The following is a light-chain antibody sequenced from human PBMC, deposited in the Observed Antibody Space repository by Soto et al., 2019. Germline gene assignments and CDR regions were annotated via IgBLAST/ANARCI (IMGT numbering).Light chain of an antibody. V-gene: IGKV3-15*01. J-gene: IGKJ4*01. CDR2: GAS. Sequence: EIVMTQSPSTLSASPGERATLSCRASQSVSSNLAWYQQKPGQAPRLLIYGASTRATGIPARFSGSGSGTEFTLTISSLQPDDFATYYCQQYINYSLTFGGGTKVDIK. CDR3: QQYINYSLT. CDR1: QSVSSN.